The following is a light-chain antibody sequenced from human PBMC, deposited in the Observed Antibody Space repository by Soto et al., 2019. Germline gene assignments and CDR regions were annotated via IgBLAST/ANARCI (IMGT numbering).Light chain of an antibody. CDR2: NAS. V-gene: IGKV1-5*03. CDR1: QATSNL. CDR3: QQYGSSSRT. Sequence: GRQATSNLLAWYQHTPGKAPRLLIYNASSRNGGVPARFSGTGSGTDFILTISRLEPGDFAVYYCQQYGSSSRTFGQGTRLEI. J-gene: IGKJ5*01.